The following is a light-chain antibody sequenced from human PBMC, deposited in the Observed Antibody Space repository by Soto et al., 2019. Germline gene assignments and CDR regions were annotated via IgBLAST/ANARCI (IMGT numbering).Light chain of an antibody. CDR2: ANN. CDR3: ATWDDNLNGVV. Sequence: QSVLTQQPSASGTPGQRVSISCSGSSSNIGNNTVNWYQQVPGTAPKLVIYANNQRSSGVPDRFSGSKSGTSASLAINGLQSEDEADYYCATWDDNLNGVVFGGGTKLTVL. V-gene: IGLV1-44*01. J-gene: IGLJ2*01. CDR1: SSNIGNNT.